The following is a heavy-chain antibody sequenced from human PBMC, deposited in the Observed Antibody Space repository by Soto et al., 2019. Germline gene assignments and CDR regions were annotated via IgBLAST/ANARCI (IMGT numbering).Heavy chain of an antibody. CDR2: IIPIFGTA. V-gene: IGHV1-69*06. Sequence: SLKVSCKASGGTFSSYVISWVRQAPGQGLEWMGGIIPIFGTANYAQKFQGRVTITADKSTSTAYMELSSLRSEDTAVYYCARDYDFWSGPPVGYYGMDVWGQGTTVTVSS. CDR1: GGTFSSYV. CDR3: ARDYDFWSGPPVGYYGMDV. J-gene: IGHJ6*02. D-gene: IGHD3-3*01.